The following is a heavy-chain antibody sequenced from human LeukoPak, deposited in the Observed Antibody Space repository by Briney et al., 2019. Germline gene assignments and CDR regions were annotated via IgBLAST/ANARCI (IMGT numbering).Heavy chain of an antibody. J-gene: IGHJ4*02. CDR2: IKQEGSEK. V-gene: IGHV3-7*01. Sequence: GGSLRLSCEASGFIFRSHCMSWVRQVPGRGLEWVAHIKQEGSEKFYVESVEGRFTLSRDDAKSSLYLQMNSLRVDDTALYSCARGPNSGDRVDFHDQWGQGTLVTVSS. CDR3: ARGPNSGDRVDFHDQ. CDR1: GFIFRSHC. D-gene: IGHD4-17*01.